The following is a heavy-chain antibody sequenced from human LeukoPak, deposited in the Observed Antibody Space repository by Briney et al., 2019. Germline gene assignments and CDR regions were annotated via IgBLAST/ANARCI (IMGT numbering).Heavy chain of an antibody. V-gene: IGHV3-23*01. CDR2: VSGSGGST. CDR1: GFTFSSYA. Sequence: GGSLRLSCAASGFTFSSYAMSWGRQAPGKGLGGGSAVSGSGGSTYYADSVKGRFTISRDNSKNTLYLQMNSLRAEDTAVYYCAKAAAMVTAYYYYYYMDVWGKGTTVTVSS. J-gene: IGHJ6*03. D-gene: IGHD5-18*01. CDR3: AKAAAMVTAYYYYYYMDV.